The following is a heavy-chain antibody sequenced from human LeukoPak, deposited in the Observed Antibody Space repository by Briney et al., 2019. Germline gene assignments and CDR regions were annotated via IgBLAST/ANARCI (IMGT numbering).Heavy chain of an antibody. V-gene: IGHV3-48*03. CDR3: ARGAPYDYVWGSYRSFFDY. Sequence: GGSLRLYCAASGFTFSSYEMNWVRQAPGKGLEGVSYISSSGSTIYYADSVRGRLTISRDNAKNSLYLQMNSLRAEDTAVYYCARGAPYDYVWGSYRSFFDYWGQGTLVTVSS. CDR2: ISSSGSTI. D-gene: IGHD3-16*02. CDR1: GFTFSSYE. J-gene: IGHJ4*02.